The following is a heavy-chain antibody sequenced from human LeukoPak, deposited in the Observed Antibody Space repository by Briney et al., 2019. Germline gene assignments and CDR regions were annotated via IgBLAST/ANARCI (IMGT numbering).Heavy chain of an antibody. V-gene: IGHV1-24*01. CDR3: ARAQGSSSWTL. D-gene: IGHD6-13*01. CDR1: GNSVTELA. J-gene: IGHJ4*02. CDR2: FHPKDADM. Sequence: ASVKVSCKVSGNSVTELAIHWVRQTPGEGLEWMGGFHPKDADMIYAQKFQGRVTMTRDMSTSTVYMELSSLRSEDTAVYYCARAQGSSSWTLWGQGTLVTVSS.